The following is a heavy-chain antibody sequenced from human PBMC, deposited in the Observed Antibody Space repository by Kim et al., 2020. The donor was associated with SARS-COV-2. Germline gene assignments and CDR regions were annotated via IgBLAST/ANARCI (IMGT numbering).Heavy chain of an antibody. Sequence: ASVKVSCKASGYTFTSYGISWVRQAPGQGLEWMGWISPYNGNTNYAQKLQGRVTMTTDTSTSTAYMELRSLRSDDTAVYYCARMGGGTMVRGVIISPELQLDYWGQGTLVTVSS. D-gene: IGHD3-10*01. CDR3: ARMGGGTMVRGVIISPELQLDY. CDR2: ISPYNGNT. V-gene: IGHV1-18*01. J-gene: IGHJ4*02. CDR1: GYTFTSYG.